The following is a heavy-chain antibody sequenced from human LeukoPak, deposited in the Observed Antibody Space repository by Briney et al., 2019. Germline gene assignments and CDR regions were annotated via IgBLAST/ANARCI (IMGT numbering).Heavy chain of an antibody. Sequence: GGSLRLSCAASGFTFSSYSMNWVRQAPGKGLEWVSSISSSSSYIYYADSVKGRFTISRDNAKNSLYLQMNSLRAEDTAVYYCARAGLQVQLWFSGQNWGQGTPVTVSS. CDR3: ARAGLQVQLWFSGQN. CDR1: GFTFSSYS. CDR2: ISSSSSYI. V-gene: IGHV3-21*01. J-gene: IGHJ4*02. D-gene: IGHD5-18*01.